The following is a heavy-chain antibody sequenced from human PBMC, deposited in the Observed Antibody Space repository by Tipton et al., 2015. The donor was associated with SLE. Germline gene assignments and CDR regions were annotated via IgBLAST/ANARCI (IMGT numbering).Heavy chain of an antibody. CDR1: GFTFSSYA. CDR3: VRQLKLVPNY. Sequence: SLRLSCAASGFTFSSYAMSWVRQAPGKGLEWVPAISGSGGSTYYADSVKGRFTISRDNSKNTLYLQMSSLRAEDTAVYYCVRQLKLVPNYWGQGTLVTVSS. J-gene: IGHJ4*02. CDR2: ISGSGGST. V-gene: IGHV3-23*01. D-gene: IGHD6-6*01.